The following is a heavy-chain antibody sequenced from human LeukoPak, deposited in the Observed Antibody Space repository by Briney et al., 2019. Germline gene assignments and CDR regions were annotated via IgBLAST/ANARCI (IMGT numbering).Heavy chain of an antibody. CDR1: GFTFSSYA. CDR2: ISGSGGST. J-gene: IGHJ3*02. Sequence: GGSLRLSCAASGFTFSSYAMGWVRQAPGKGLEWVSAISGSGGSTYYADSVKGRFTISRDNSKNTLYLQINSLRAEDTAVYYCAKGPDSPYAFDIWGQGTMVTVSS. CDR3: AKGPDSPYAFDI. D-gene: IGHD1-14*01. V-gene: IGHV3-23*01.